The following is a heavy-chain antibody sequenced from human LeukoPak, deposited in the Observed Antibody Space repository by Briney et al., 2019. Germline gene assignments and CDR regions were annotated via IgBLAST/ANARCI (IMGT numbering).Heavy chain of an antibody. CDR2: ISGGSGST. Sequence: GGSLRLSCVASGFDFGTYAMSWVRQAPGKGLAWVSTISGGSGSTYCADSVKGRFTISRDNSKNTLYLQMNSLRAEDTAVYYCAREELGSSLGFDPWGQGTLVTVSS. J-gene: IGHJ5*02. CDR3: AREELGSSLGFDP. CDR1: GFDFGTYA. D-gene: IGHD3-16*01. V-gene: IGHV3-23*01.